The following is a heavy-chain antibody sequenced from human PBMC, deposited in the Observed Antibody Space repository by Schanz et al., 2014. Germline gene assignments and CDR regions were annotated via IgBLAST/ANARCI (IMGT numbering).Heavy chain of an antibody. V-gene: IGHV3-74*02. J-gene: IGHJ4*02. CDR1: GFTFSSHW. Sequence: EMQLLESGGGLAQPGGSLRLSCAASGFTFSSHWMHWVRQDPGKGLVWVARINSVGSNTDYADSVTGRFTISRDNAKNTLYLQMNTLRAEDTAVYYCAKSQGSSFDSWGQGTLVTVSS. CDR3: AKSQGSSFDS. CDR2: INSVGSNT. D-gene: IGHD6-13*01.